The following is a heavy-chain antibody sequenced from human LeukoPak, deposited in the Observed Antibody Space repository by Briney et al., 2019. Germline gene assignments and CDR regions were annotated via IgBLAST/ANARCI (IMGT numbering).Heavy chain of an antibody. CDR3: ASSTIFGVVTH. J-gene: IGHJ4*02. CDR2: IYYSGST. Sequence: SETLSLTCTVSGGSISSSSYYWGWIRQPPGKGLEWIGSIYYSGSTYYNPSLKSRVTISVDTSKNQFSLKLSSVTAADTAVYYCASSTIFGVVTHWGQGTLVTVSS. V-gene: IGHV4-39*07. D-gene: IGHD3-3*01. CDR1: GGSISSSSYY.